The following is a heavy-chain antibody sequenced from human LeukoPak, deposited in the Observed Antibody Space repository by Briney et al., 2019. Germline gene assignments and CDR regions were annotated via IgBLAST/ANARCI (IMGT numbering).Heavy chain of an antibody. CDR1: GFTFSSYA. Sequence: VGSLRLSCAASGFTFSSYAMHWVRQAPGKGLEWVAVISYDGSNKYYADSVKGRFTISRDNSKNTLYLQMNSLRAEDTAVYYCARDRRSSGSYCDYWGQGTLVTVSS. J-gene: IGHJ4*02. D-gene: IGHD1-26*01. CDR3: ARDRRSSGSYCDY. CDR2: ISYDGSNK. V-gene: IGHV3-30*04.